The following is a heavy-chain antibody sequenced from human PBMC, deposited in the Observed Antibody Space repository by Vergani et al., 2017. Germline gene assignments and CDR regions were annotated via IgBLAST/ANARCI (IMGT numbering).Heavy chain of an antibody. D-gene: IGHD6-13*01. J-gene: IGHJ4*02. CDR2: IYYSGSP. Sequence: QLQLQESGPGLVKPSETLSLTCTVSGGSISSSSYYWGWIRQPPGKGLEWIGSIYYSGSPYYNPSLKSRVTISVDTSKNQFSLKLSSVTAADTAVYYCARQGIAAAGPVYYFDYWGQGTLVTVSS. CDR3: ARQGIAAAGPVYYFDY. V-gene: IGHV4-39*01. CDR1: GGSISSSSYY.